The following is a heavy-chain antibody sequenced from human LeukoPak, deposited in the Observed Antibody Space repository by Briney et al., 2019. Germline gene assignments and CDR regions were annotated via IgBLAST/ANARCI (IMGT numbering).Heavy chain of an antibody. J-gene: IGHJ4*02. Sequence: ASVKVSCKASGYTFTGYYMHGVRQAPGQGLEWMGWINPNSGGTNYAQKFQGRVTMTRDTSISTAYMELSRLRSDDTAVYYCAIYCSSTSCSSPYLGYWGQGTLVTVSS. V-gene: IGHV1-2*02. CDR2: INPNSGGT. CDR1: GYTFTGYY. CDR3: AIYCSSTSCSSPYLGY. D-gene: IGHD2-2*01.